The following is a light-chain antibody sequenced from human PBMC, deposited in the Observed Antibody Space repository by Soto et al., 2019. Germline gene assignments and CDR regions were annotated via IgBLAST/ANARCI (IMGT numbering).Light chain of an antibody. CDR1: TSNIVNNF. CDR3: ATWDTRLSGVD. CDR2: VNN. Sequence: QSVLTQPPSVSAAPGQKVTISCSGNTSNIVNNFVSWYQHLPGAAPKLLIYVNNKRPSGVPERFSGSKGGSSATLGIAGLQTGDEADYYCATWDTRLSGVDFGGGTKLTVL. J-gene: IGLJ2*01. V-gene: IGLV1-51*01.